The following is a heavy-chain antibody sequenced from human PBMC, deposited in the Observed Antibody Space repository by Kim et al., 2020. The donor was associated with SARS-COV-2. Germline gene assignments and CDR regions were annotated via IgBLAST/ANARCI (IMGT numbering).Heavy chain of an antibody. J-gene: IGHJ4*02. CDR3: ASEDCSDSTCYY. Sequence: GGSLRLSCAASGFAFSSFNMNLVRQAPGKGLEWVSSISTSSYRFYADSVKGRFTISRDNAQNLLYLQMNSLRAEDTAIYYCASEDCSDSTCYYWGQGALVTVSS. CDR2: ISTSSYR. D-gene: IGHD2-15*01. CDR1: GFAFSSFN. V-gene: IGHV3-21*01.